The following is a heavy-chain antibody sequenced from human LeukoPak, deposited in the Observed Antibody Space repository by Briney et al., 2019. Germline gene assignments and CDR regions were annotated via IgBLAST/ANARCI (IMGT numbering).Heavy chain of an antibody. V-gene: IGHV3-23*01. D-gene: IGHD3-22*01. J-gene: IGHJ4*02. Sequence: GGSLRLSCAASGFTFSTYAMSWVRQAPGKGLEWVSAISGSGGSTYYADSVKGRFTISRDNSKNTLYLQMSSLRAEDTGVYYCAKDRGDYYDSSGYYRGFFDYWGQGTLVTVSS. CDR1: GFTFSTYA. CDR2: ISGSGGST. CDR3: AKDRGDYYDSSGYYRGFFDY.